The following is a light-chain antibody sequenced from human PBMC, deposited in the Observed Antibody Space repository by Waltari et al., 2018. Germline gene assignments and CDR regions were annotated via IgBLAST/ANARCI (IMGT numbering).Light chain of an antibody. CDR3: QQYNTYSRT. CDR1: RSISSW. J-gene: IGKJ1*01. CDR2: KAS. V-gene: IGKV1-5*03. Sequence: DIQMTQSPSTLSASVGDRVTVTCRASRSISSWLAWYQQKPGKAPKLLIYKASTLESGVPSRFSGSGSGTEFTLTISSLQPEDFATYYCQQYNTYSRTFGQGTKVEIK.